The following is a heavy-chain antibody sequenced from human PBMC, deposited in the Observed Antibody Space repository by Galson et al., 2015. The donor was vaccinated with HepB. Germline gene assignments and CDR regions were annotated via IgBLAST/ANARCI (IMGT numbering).Heavy chain of an antibody. CDR1: GFTFSSYS. CDR2: ISSSSSYI. CDR3: ARVDVEYSSSWYDYYYYYMDV. D-gene: IGHD6-13*01. J-gene: IGHJ6*03. V-gene: IGHV3-21*01. Sequence: SLRLSCAASGFTFSSYSMNWVRQAPGKGLEWVSSISSSSSYIYYADSVKGRFTISRDNAKNSLYLQMNSLRAEDTAVYYCARVDVEYSSSWYDYYYYYMDVWGKGTTVTVSS.